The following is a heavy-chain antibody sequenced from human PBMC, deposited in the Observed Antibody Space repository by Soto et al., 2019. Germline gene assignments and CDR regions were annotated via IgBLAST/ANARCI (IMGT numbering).Heavy chain of an antibody. CDR1: GFTFSNYG. CDR2: IWYDGTIK. CDR3: ARDLHVILAGYYLYHCYYGMDV. V-gene: IGHV3-33*01. D-gene: IGHD3-9*01. Sequence: QVQLVESGGGVVQPGRSLRLSCAASGFTFSNYGMHWVRQAPGKGLEWVAVIWYDGTIKYYADSVKGGFTISRDNSMNTQYRQVKSLRADDTAMYYCARDLHVILAGYYLYHCYYGMDVWAQGTTVTVSS. J-gene: IGHJ6*01.